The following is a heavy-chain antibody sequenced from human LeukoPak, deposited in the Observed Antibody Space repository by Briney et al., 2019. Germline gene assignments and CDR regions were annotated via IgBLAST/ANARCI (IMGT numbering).Heavy chain of an antibody. J-gene: IGHJ4*02. Sequence: PGGSLRLSCTASGFTLPNAWMTWVRQAPGKGLEWVAVISYDGSEKHYADPVKGRFTISRDNSKNTLYLQMNSLRAEDTAVYYCAREGSSGYYPSWGQGILVTVSS. CDR2: ISYDGSEK. D-gene: IGHD3-22*01. V-gene: IGHV3-30*03. CDR3: AREGSSGYYPS. CDR1: GFTLPNAW.